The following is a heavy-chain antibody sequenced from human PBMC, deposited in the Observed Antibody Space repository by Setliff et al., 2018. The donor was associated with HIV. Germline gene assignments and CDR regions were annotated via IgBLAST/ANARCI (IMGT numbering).Heavy chain of an antibody. Sequence: SETLSLTCAVSNYSISSGYYWDWIRQPPGKGLEWIGSIYHSENPYSNPSLKSRVTISVNTSKNQFSLKLSSVTAADTAVYYCARSIVVVVAATPLGWFDSWGQGTLVTVSS. V-gene: IGHV4-38-2*01. J-gene: IGHJ5*01. CDR1: NYSISSGYY. D-gene: IGHD2-15*01. CDR3: ARSIVVVVAATPLGWFDS. CDR2: IYHSENP.